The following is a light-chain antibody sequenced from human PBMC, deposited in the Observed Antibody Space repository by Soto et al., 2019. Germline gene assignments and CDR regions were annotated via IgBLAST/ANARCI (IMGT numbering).Light chain of an antibody. CDR1: QSISNW. V-gene: IGKV1-5*01. CDR2: AAS. J-gene: IGKJ2*01. Sequence: DLQMTQSPSTLSASVGDRVTITSRASQSISNWLAWYQQKPGKAPNLLIYAASSLQSGVPSRFSGSGSGTEFTLTITSLQADDFATYYCQQYDIHSTFGQGTKLEIK. CDR3: QQYDIHST.